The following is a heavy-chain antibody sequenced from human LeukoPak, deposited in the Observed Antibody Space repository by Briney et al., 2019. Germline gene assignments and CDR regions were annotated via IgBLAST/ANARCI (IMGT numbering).Heavy chain of an antibody. D-gene: IGHD3-10*01. CDR3: ARGPPDGSGSYYPGAY. V-gene: IGHV3-30-3*01. Sequence: GGSLRLSCAASGFTFSSYAMHWVRQAPGKGLEWVALISYDGRNKYYADSVKGRFTISRDNSRNTLYLQMNSLRVEDTAVYYCARGPPDGSGSYYPGAYWGQGTLVTVSS. J-gene: IGHJ4*02. CDR1: GFTFSSYA. CDR2: ISYDGRNK.